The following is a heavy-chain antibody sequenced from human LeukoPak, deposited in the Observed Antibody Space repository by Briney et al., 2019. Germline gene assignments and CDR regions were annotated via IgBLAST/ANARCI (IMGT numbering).Heavy chain of an antibody. Sequence: SETLSLTCTVSGGSVSSVSYYGSWIRQPPGKGLEWIGYIYYSGSTNYNPSLKSRVTISVDTSKNQFSLKLSSVTAADTAVYYCARDWRGMDVWGQGTTVTVSS. V-gene: IGHV4-61*01. J-gene: IGHJ6*02. CDR2: IYYSGST. CDR1: GGSVSSVSYY. D-gene: IGHD3-3*01. CDR3: ARDWRGMDV.